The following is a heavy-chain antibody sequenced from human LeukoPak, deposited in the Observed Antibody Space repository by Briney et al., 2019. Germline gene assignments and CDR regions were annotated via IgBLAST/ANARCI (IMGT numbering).Heavy chain of an antibody. V-gene: IGHV1-46*01. CDR2: INPSGGST. Sequence: ASVKVSCKASGYTFTSYYMHWVRQAPGQGLEWMGIINPSGGSTSYAQKFQGRVTMTRDTSTSTVYMELSSLRSEDTAVYYCARDAGYDSSGYYEAFDYWGQGTLVTVSS. CDR1: GYTFTSYY. D-gene: IGHD3-22*01. CDR3: ARDAGYDSSGYYEAFDY. J-gene: IGHJ4*02.